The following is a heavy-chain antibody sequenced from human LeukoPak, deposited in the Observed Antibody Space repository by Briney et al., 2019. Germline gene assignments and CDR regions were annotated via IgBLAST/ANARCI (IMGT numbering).Heavy chain of an antibody. D-gene: IGHD3-22*01. V-gene: IGHV4-30-4*08. J-gene: IGHJ3*02. Sequence: SQTLSLTCTVSGGSISSGDYYWSWIRQPPRKGLEWIGYIYYSGSTYYNPSLKSRVTISVDTSKNQFSLKLSSVTAADTAVYYCARSRYYYDSSGYRYHDAFDIWGQGTMVTVSS. CDR1: GGSISSGDYY. CDR2: IYYSGST. CDR3: ARSRYYYDSSGYRYHDAFDI.